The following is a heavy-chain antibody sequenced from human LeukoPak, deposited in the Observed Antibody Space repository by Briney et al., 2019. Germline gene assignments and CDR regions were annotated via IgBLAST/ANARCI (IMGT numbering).Heavy chain of an antibody. CDR1: GFTFSTYS. V-gene: IGHV3-23*01. Sequence: PGGSLRLSCAASGFTFSTYSMSWVRQAPGKGLEWVSAISSSGDSTYYADSVKGRFTISRDNSKNTLYLQVNSLRAEDPAVYYCANAVRGWFGTDPGYYFDYWGKGTRVTVSS. CDR3: ANAVRGWFGTDPGYYFDY. D-gene: IGHD3-10*01. CDR2: ISSSGDST. J-gene: IGHJ4*02.